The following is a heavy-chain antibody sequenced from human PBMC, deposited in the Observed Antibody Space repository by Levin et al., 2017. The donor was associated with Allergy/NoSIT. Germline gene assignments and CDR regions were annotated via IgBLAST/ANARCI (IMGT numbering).Heavy chain of an antibody. CDR2: ISWNSGSI. D-gene: IGHD3-22*01. CDR3: AKSLRSSIVVVMAFDY. Sequence: GGSLRLSCAASGFTFDAYAMHWVRQAPGKGLEWVSGISWNSGSIGYADSVKGRFTISRDNAKNSLYLQMKSLRAEDTALYYCAKSLRSSIVVVMAFDYWGQGTLVTVSS. V-gene: IGHV3-9*01. J-gene: IGHJ4*02. CDR1: GFTFDAYA.